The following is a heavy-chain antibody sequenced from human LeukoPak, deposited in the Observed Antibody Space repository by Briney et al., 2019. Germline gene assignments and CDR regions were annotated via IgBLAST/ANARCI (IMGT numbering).Heavy chain of an antibody. CDR2: ISSSSSYI. CDR1: GFTLSSYA. J-gene: IGHJ4*02. V-gene: IGHV3-21*01. Sequence: GGSLRLSCAASGFTLSSYAMTWVRQAPGKGLEWVSSISSSSSYIYYAGSVKGRFTISRDNAKNSLYLQMNSLRAEDTAVYYCARDNIADFDYWGQGTLVTVSS. CDR3: ARDNIADFDY. D-gene: IGHD6-13*01.